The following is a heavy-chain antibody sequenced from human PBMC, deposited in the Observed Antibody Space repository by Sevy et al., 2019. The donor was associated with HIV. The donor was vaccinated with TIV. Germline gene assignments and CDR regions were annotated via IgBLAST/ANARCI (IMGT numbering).Heavy chain of an antibody. CDR3: ARDDGNYYFHY. D-gene: IGHD1-7*01. CDR1: GFTLSSYW. CDR2: IKQDAGQK. Sequence: GGSLRLSCAASGFTLSSYWMTWVRQAPGKGLEWVANIKQDAGQKYYVDSVKGRFTISRDNAKNSLYLQMNSLRAEDTAVYFCARDDGNYYFHYWGQGTLVTVSS. V-gene: IGHV3-7*01. J-gene: IGHJ4*02.